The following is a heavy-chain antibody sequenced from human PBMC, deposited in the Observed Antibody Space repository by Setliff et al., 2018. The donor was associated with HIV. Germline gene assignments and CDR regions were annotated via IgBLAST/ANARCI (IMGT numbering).Heavy chain of an antibody. Sequence: SVKVSCKTSGGTFRTSVISWVRQAPGQGLEWVGGILPFLGMGDFAQKFQGRVTITADKSTSTAYMELSSLRSEDTAVYYCARPQWELGVDYYGMDVWGQGTTVTVS. CDR1: GGTFRTSV. V-gene: IGHV1-69*10. D-gene: IGHD1-26*01. J-gene: IGHJ6*02. CDR2: ILPFLGMG. CDR3: ARPQWELGVDYYGMDV.